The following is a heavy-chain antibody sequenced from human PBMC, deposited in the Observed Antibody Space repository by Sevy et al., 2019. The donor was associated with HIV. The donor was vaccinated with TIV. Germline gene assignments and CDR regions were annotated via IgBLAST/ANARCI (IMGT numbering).Heavy chain of an antibody. CDR3: ARDNWGSIDY. D-gene: IGHD7-27*01. J-gene: IGHJ4*02. CDR1: GGSLDVFG. V-gene: IGHV4-59*01. CDR2: AYYNGGT. Sequence: SETLSLTCTVSGGSLDVFGWTWVRQPPGKGLEWIGYAYYNGGTNYNPSLKSRLTIPVGTSARQSSLHLNSVTAADTAICDCARDNWGSIDYWGQGILVTVSS.